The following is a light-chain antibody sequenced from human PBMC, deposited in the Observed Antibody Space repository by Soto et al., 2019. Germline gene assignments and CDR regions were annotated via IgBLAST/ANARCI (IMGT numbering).Light chain of an antibody. Sequence: QSALTQPASVSGSPGQSITISCTGTSSDVGSYNLVSWYQQHPGKAPKLMIYEGTKRPAGVSNRFSGSKSGDTASLTSSGLQADDEADYYGCSYGSSDTYVFGTGTKLTVL. V-gene: IGLV2-23*01. J-gene: IGLJ1*01. CDR2: EGT. CDR3: CSYGSSDTYV. CDR1: SSDVGSYNL.